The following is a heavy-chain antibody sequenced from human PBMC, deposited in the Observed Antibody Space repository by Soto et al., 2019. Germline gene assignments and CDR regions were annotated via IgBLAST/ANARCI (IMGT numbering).Heavy chain of an antibody. Sequence: GASVKVSCKASGYTFTSYGISWVRQAPGQGLEWMGLINPNSGNTSYAQKFQGRVTMTRDTSTSTAYMELSSLRSEDTAVYYCASNLGWSSGWYNWGQGTLVTVPQ. D-gene: IGHD6-19*01. J-gene: IGHJ4*02. CDR3: ASNLGWSSGWYN. CDR1: GYTFTSYG. CDR2: INPNSGNT. V-gene: IGHV1-18*01.